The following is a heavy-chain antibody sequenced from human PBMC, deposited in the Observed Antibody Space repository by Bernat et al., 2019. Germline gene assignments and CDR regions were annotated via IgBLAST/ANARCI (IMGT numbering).Heavy chain of an antibody. J-gene: IGHJ6*02. CDR1: GYIFNTYA. D-gene: IGHD3-10*01. V-gene: IGHV1-3*01. CDR2: INEVNGNS. Sequence: QVQLLQSGTEVKKPGASVLVSCKASGYIFNTYAVHWVRQAPGQGLEGMGWINEVNGNSRYSQKFQGRLTINWDTSATTAYMELVSLTSEDTAGYYCARDRPTGSGTYVMDVWGQGTTVSVSS. CDR3: ARDRPTGSGTYVMDV.